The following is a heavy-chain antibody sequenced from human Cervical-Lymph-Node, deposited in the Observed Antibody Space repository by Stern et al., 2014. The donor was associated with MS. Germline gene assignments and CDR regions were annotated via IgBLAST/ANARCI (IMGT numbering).Heavy chain of an antibody. CDR3: AKVAYSGNALDY. CDR2: IISSEVIT. J-gene: IGHJ4*02. D-gene: IGHD4-23*01. Sequence: EVHLVESGGDLVQPGGSLRLSCAASEFTFSDYSMTWVRQAPQKGLEWVATIISSEVITYYADSVKGRFTISRDNSKSTLTLHMNSLRAEDTAIYFCAKVAYSGNALDYWGQGTLVTVSS. V-gene: IGHV3-23*04. CDR1: EFTFSDYS.